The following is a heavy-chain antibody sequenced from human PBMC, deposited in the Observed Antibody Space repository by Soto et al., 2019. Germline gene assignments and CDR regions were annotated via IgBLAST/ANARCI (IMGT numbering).Heavy chain of an antibody. J-gene: IGHJ4*02. CDR1: GYTFTSYD. V-gene: IGHV1-8*01. CDR3: ARTLYGDNVDY. CDR2: MNPTSGNT. D-gene: IGHD4-17*01. Sequence: QVQLVQSGAEVKKPGASVKVSCKASGYTFTSYDINWVLQATAQGLEWIGWMNPTSGNTGYAQKFQGRVTMTRNTSISTAYMELSSLRSEDTAVYYWARTLYGDNVDYWGQGTLVTVSS.